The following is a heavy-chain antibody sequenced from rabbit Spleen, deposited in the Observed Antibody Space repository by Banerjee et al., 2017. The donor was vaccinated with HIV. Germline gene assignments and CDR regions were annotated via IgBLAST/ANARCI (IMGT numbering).Heavy chain of an antibody. Sequence: QSLEESGGDLVKPGASLTLTCTASGIAFSNYNFICWVRQAPGKGLEWIACIDIGTGKSVYASWAKGRFTMSRTSSTTVTLQMTSLTAADTATYFCARDLVAVIGWNFNLWGPGTLVTVS. CDR1: GIAFSNYNF. CDR2: IDIGTGKS. V-gene: IGHV1S40*01. J-gene: IGHJ4*01. CDR3: ARDLVAVIGWNFNL. D-gene: IGHD4-2*01.